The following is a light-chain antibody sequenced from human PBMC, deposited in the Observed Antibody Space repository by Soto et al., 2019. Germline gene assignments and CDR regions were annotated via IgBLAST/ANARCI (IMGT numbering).Light chain of an antibody. CDR2: EVS. J-gene: IGLJ2*01. CDR3: NAYRSTSDIVA. V-gene: IGLV2-14*01. CDR1: SSDIGGCNF. Sequence: QSALTQSASVSGSPGQSIAISCTGTSSDIGGCNFVSWYQQHPGKAPKLMIYEVSNRPSGVSDRFSGSKSGNTASLTISGLQAEDEAEYYCNAYRSTSDIVAFGGGTKLTVL.